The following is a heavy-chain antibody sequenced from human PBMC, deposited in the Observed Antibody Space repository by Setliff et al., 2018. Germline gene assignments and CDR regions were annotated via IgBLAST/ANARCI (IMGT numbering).Heavy chain of an antibody. V-gene: IGHV4-4*07. CDR2: IYIGGSA. CDR1: GGSISSYY. D-gene: IGHD6-19*01. J-gene: IGHJ6*03. Sequence: PAETLSLTCTVSGGSISSYYWSWIRQPAGKGLEWMGNIYIGGSANYNPSLKSRVTMSIDTSKNQFSLKLNAVTAADMAVYYCAREQWLDPPGYYYMDVWAKGTTVTVSS. CDR3: AREQWLDPPGYYYMDV.